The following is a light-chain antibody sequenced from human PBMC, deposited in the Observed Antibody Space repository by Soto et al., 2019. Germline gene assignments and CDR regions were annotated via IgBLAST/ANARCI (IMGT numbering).Light chain of an antibody. J-gene: IGKJ5*01. V-gene: IGKV1-33*01. CDR2: DAN. CDR1: QYISKQ. CDR3: QQYDNLPPLT. Sequence: IHMTQSPSSLSASVGDRVTITCQASQYISKQLSCDHRKPGKAPKLLIYDANNLQPGVPSRFSGSGYGTDFTFTISSLQPEDIATYYCQQYDNLPPLTFGQGTRLEI.